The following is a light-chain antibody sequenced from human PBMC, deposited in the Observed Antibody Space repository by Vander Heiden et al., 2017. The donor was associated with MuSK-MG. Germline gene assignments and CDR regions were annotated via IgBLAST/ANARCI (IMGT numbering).Light chain of an antibody. CDR1: SSNIGAGSD. Sequence: QSVLTQPPSVSGAPGHRVTTSFTGSSSNIGAGSDVHWYQQLPGTTPTLLIVGTSNRPSGVPDRFSGYKSGTSAAIATTGLQAEEEADEYCQYSDSSLSGLVFGTGTKLTVL. CDR3: QYSDSSLSGLV. CDR2: GTS. J-gene: IGLJ1*01. V-gene: IGLV1-40*01.